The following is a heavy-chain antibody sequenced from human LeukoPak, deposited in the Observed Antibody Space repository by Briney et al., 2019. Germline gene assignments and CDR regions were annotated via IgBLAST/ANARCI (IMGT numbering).Heavy chain of an antibody. Sequence: PGGSLKLSCAAPGFTFSRYWMQWVRHPPGKGLVWVSRIKSDGSNINYADSVKGRFSISRDNAKNTLYLQMNSLRAEDTAVYYCARVVYDSSGYYYGGDYWGQGTLVTVSS. D-gene: IGHD3-22*01. CDR3: ARVVYDSSGYYYGGDY. J-gene: IGHJ4*02. CDR1: GFTFSRYW. CDR2: IKSDGSNI. V-gene: IGHV3-74*01.